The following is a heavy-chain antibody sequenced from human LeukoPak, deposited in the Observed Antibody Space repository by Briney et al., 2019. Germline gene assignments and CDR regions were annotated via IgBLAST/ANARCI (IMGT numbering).Heavy chain of an antibody. V-gene: IGHV1-18*04. CDR2: ISAYNGNT. CDR1: GYTFTGYY. J-gene: IGHJ4*02. Sequence: ASVKVSCRASGYTFTGYYMHWVRQAPGQGLEWMGWISAYNGNTNYAQKLQGRVTMTTDTSTSTAYMELRSLRSDDTAVYYCARGRIVATISLIDYWGQGTLVTVSS. D-gene: IGHD5-12*01. CDR3: ARGRIVATISLIDY.